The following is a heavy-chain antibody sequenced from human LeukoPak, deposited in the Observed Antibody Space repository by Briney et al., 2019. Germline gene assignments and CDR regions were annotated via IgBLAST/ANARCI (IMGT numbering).Heavy chain of an antibody. CDR2: IYYSGST. CDR3: ASSYTPGGRAARRVNWFDP. J-gene: IGHJ5*02. D-gene: IGHD6-6*01. CDR1: GGSISSSSYY. Sequence: PSETLSLTCTVSGGSISSSSYYWGWIRQPPGKGLEWIGSIYYSGSTYYNPSLKSRVTISVDTSKNQFSLKLSSVTAADTAVYYCASSYTPGGRAARRVNWFDPWGQGTLVTVSS. V-gene: IGHV4-39*07.